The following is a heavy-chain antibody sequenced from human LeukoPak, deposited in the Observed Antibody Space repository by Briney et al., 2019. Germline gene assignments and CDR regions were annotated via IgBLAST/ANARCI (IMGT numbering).Heavy chain of an antibody. CDR3: ARNFISYDFWSGASDY. D-gene: IGHD3-3*01. CDR2: IKQDGSEK. J-gene: IGHJ4*02. V-gene: IGHV3-7*01. CDR1: GFTFSSYS. Sequence: GGSLRLSCAASGFTFSSYSMNWVRQAPGKGLEWVANIKQDGSEKYYVDSVKGRFTISRDNAKKSLYLQMNSLRAEDTAVFYCARNFISYDFWSGASDYWGQGTLVTVSS.